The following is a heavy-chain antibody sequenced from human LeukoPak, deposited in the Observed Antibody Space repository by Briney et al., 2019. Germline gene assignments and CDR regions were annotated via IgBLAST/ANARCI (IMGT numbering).Heavy chain of an antibody. CDR3: AGFYGSGSYYRYYYYGMDV. D-gene: IGHD3-10*01. V-gene: IGHV4-59*08. Sequence: PGGSLRLSCAASGFTFSSYSMNWVRQAPGKGLEWIGYIYYSGSTNYNPSLKSRVTISVDTSKNQFSLKLSSVTAADTAVYYCAGFYGSGSYYRYYYYGMDVWGQGTTVTVSS. CDR2: IYYSGST. J-gene: IGHJ6*02. CDR1: GFTFSSYS.